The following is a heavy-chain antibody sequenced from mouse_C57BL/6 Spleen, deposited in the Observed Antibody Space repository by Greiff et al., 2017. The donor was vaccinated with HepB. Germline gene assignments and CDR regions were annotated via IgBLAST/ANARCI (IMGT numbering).Heavy chain of an antibody. J-gene: IGHJ2*01. Sequence: QVQLQQPGAELVKPGASVKMSCKASGYTFTSYWITWVKQRPGQGLEWIGDIYPGSGSTNYNEKFKSKATLTVDTSSSTAYMQLSSLTSEDSAVYYCARPSQATSLDFDYWGQGTTLTVSS. CDR1: GYTFTSYW. CDR3: ARPSQATSLDFDY. V-gene: IGHV1-55*01. CDR2: IYPGSGST. D-gene: IGHD3-2*02.